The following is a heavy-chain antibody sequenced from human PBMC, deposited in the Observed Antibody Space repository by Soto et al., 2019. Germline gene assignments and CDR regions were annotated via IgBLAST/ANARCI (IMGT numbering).Heavy chain of an antibody. Sequence: SVKVSCKAIGYSFTSHYMHWVRQAPGQGLEWMGTIIPIFVTVNYAQKFQGRVTITTDESTSTAYMELSSLRSEDTAVYYCARVRGSGSYYNLADHFQHWGQGTLVTVSS. CDR3: ARVRGSGSYYNLADHFQH. V-gene: IGHV1-69*05. CDR2: IIPIFVTV. D-gene: IGHD3-10*01. J-gene: IGHJ1*01. CDR1: GYSFTSHY.